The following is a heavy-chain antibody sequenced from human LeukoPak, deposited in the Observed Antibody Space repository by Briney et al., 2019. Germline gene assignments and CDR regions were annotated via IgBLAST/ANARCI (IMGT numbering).Heavy chain of an antibody. CDR2: ISAGGGTT. J-gene: IGHJ4*01. CDR3: AKIDSSGYYESLDY. CDR1: GFTFSSYA. V-gene: IGHV3-23*01. Sequence: GGSLRLSCAASGFTFSSYAMSWVSQAPGKGLEWVSTISAGGGTTNYADSVKGRFTISRENSKNTLYLQMNSLRAEDTAVYYCAKIDSSGYYESLDYWGQGTLVTVSS. D-gene: IGHD3-22*01.